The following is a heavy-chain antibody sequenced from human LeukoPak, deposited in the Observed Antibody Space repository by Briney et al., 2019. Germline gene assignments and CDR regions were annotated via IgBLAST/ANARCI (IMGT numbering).Heavy chain of an antibody. V-gene: IGHV1-69*05. J-gene: IGHJ6*03. CDR2: IIPIFGTA. CDR3: ARGDVVLPAAMLDYYYYYMDV. Sequence: SVKVSCKASGGTFSSYAISWVRQAPGQGLEWMGGIIPIFGTANYAQKFQGRVTITTDESTSTAYMELSSLRSEDTDVYYCARGDVVLPAAMLDYYYYYMDVWGKGTTVSVSS. CDR1: GGTFSSYA. D-gene: IGHD2-2*01.